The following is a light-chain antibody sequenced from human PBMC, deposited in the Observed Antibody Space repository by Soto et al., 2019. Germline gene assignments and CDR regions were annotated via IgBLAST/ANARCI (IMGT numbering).Light chain of an antibody. CDR3: SAYSNSSTLV. CDR1: ASDIGGYNY. V-gene: IGLV2-14*01. CDR2: EVS. Sequence: QSALTQPASVSGSPGQSITISCTGTASDIGGYNYVSWYQQHPGRAPKLMIYEVSNRPSGVSYRFSGSKSGNTASLTISGLQAEDEADYACSAYSNSSTLVFGGGTKLTAL. J-gene: IGLJ2*01.